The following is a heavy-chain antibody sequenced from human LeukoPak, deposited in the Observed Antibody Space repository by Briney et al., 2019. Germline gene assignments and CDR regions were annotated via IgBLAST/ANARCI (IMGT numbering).Heavy chain of an antibody. CDR2: IGRSASAM. D-gene: IGHD6-19*01. V-gene: IGHV3-48*03. Sequence: GGSVKLSCAASGYTLSEYDMNWVRQAPGQGLEWVSYIGRSASAMNNANTVKGRFTMSRDNAKNTLYLQMHRLRADDTAVYCCGRSRGAGPGAHFDVWGQGTLVTVSS. CDR3: GRSRGAGPGAHFDV. CDR1: GYTLSEYD. J-gene: IGHJ4*02.